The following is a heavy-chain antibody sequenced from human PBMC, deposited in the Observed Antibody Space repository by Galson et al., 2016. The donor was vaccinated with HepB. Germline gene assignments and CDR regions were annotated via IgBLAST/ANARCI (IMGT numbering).Heavy chain of an antibody. V-gene: IGHV3-43D*03. CDR3: AKDIQRDSSSWYGGFYGMDV. D-gene: IGHD6-13*01. Sequence: SLRLSCAASGFTFDDYAMHWVRQAPGKGLEWVSLISWDGGSTYYADSVKGRFTISRDNSKNSLYLQMNSLRAEDTALYYCAKDIQRDSSSWYGGFYGMDVWGQGTTVTVSS. J-gene: IGHJ6*02. CDR1: GFTFDDYA. CDR2: ISWDGGST.